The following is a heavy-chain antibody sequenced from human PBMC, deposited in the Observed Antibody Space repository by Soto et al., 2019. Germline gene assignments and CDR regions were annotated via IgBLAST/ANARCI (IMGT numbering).Heavy chain of an antibody. V-gene: IGHV4-39*01. J-gene: IGHJ6*03. CDR1: GGSISSSSYY. D-gene: IGHD3-10*01. CDR2: IYYSGST. CDR3: ARHAALLWFGELLLSDYYYYYMDV. Sequence: PSETLSLTCTVSGGSISSSSYYWGWIRQPPGKGLEWIGSIYYSGSTYYNPSLKSRVTISVDTSKNQFSLKLSSVTAADTAVYYCARHAALLWFGELLLSDYYYYYMDVWGKGTTVTVSS.